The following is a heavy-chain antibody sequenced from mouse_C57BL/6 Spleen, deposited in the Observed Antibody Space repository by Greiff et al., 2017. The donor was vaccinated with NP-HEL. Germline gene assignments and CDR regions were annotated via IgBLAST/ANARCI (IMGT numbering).Heavy chain of an antibody. CDR1: GYSFTDYN. J-gene: IGHJ4*01. Sequence: VQLQQSGPELVKPGASVKISCKASGYSFTDYNMNWVKQSNGKSLEWIGVINPNYGTTSYNQKFKGKATLTVDQSSSTAYMQLNSLTSEDSAVYYWARSGYGSSYEDAMDYWGQGTSVTVSS. CDR3: ARSGYGSSYEDAMDY. D-gene: IGHD1-1*01. V-gene: IGHV1-39*01. CDR2: INPNYGTT.